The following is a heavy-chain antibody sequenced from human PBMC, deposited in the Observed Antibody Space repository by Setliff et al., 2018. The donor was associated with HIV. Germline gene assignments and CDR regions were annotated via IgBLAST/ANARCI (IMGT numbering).Heavy chain of an antibody. CDR2: ISSSSSYI. D-gene: IGHD3-16*01. CDR3: ARSLHWGLDP. Sequence: GGSLRLSCAASGFTFSSYSMNWVRQAPGKGLEWVSSISSSSSYINYADSVKGRFTISRDNGKNSVFLQMSSLRVEDTAVYYCARSLHWGLDPWGQGTLVTVSS. CDR1: GFTFSSYS. J-gene: IGHJ5*02. V-gene: IGHV3-21*01.